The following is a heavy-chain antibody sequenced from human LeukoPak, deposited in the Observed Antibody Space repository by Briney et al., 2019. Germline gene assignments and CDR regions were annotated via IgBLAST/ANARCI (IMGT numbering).Heavy chain of an antibody. Sequence: SVTVSCTLTVHSLYEIFIHWVRQAPGQGLESLGGSDNSYGEIIYAERLRGRVTITEERNTETANMEMNRLTCAHTPIHYIVTALGSWGQGTLVTVSP. CDR1: VHSLYEIF. CDR2: SDNSYGEI. D-gene: IGHD3-10*01. V-gene: IGHV1-24*01. CDR3: VTALGS. J-gene: IGHJ5*02.